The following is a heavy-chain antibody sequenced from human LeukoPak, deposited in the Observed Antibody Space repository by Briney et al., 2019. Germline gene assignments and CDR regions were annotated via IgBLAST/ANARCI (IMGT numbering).Heavy chain of an antibody. CDR3: ARDPGGSYFGFDP. Sequence: GGSLRLSCAASGFTFSNEVNWVRQVPGKGLEWVSYISSSGSTIYYADSVKGRFTISRDNAKNSLYLQMNSLRAEDTAVYYCARDPGGSYFGFDPWGQGTLVTVSS. D-gene: IGHD1-26*01. V-gene: IGHV3-48*03. CDR1: GFTFSNE. CDR2: ISSSGSTI. J-gene: IGHJ5*02.